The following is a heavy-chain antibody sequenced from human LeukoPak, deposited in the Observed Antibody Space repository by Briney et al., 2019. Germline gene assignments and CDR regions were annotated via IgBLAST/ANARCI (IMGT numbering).Heavy chain of an antibody. CDR3: ARQLGSGSYYSRAIDY. J-gene: IGHJ4*02. CDR2: IYPGDYDT. CDR1: GYNFTTYW. V-gene: IGHV5-51*01. Sequence: WESLKISCEASGYNFTTYWIGWGRQMPGKGLEWKVIIYPGDYDTRYSPSFQGQVTISADKSISTAYLQWSSLKASDTAMYYCARQLGSGSYYSRAIDYWGQGTLVTVSS. D-gene: IGHD3-10*01.